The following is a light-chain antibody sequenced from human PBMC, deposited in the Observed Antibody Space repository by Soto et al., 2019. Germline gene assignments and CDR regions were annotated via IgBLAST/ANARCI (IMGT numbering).Light chain of an antibody. V-gene: IGKV1-5*01. CDR3: QQCHRYLT. CDR1: ESMSNC. Sequence: DIQMTQSPSTLSASVGDRVTITCRASESMSNCLAWYQQKPGKAPKLLISGASSLQSGVPSRFSGSASGTESTLTIRSLKPDDIATYYCQQCHRYLTFGQGTKVDIK. CDR2: GAS. J-gene: IGKJ1*01.